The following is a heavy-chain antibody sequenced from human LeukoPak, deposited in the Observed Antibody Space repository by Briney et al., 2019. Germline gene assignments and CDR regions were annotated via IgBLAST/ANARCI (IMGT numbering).Heavy chain of an antibody. CDR3: ARGMRTHDAFDI. CDR1: GFTFSDYA. V-gene: IGHV3-30-3*01. J-gene: IGHJ3*02. D-gene: IGHD1-14*01. CDR2: ISKDGSDK. Sequence: AGGSLRLSCAASGFTFSDYAMHWVRQAPGKGLEWVAVISKDGSDKYYPGSVRGRFTISRDNSKNTIYLQMDSLRAEDTAIYYCARGMRTHDAFDIWGQGTMVTVSS.